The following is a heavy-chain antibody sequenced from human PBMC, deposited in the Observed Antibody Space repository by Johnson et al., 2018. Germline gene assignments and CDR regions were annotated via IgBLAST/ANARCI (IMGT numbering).Heavy chain of an antibody. J-gene: IGHJ6*03. V-gene: IGHV4-59*01. CDR1: GGSITDDY. CDR2: ISYSGNT. Sequence: QVQLQESGPGLVKPSESLSPTCTVSGGSITDDYWIWIRQPPGKGLEWIGYISYSGNTKYNPSLDSRVTLSVDTSKTQFSLRLSSVTAADPAIYYCAKAVGSGYDDMDAWGKGTTVTVSS. D-gene: IGHD1-26*01. CDR3: AKAVGSGYDDMDA.